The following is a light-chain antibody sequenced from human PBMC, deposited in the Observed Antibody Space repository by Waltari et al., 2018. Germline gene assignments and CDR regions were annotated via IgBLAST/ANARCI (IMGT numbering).Light chain of an antibody. V-gene: IGKV3-20*01. Sequence: EIVLTQSPGTLSLSPGERATLSCRASQSVSRSLAWDQQKAGQAPRLLIYGAFNRATGIPDRFSGSGSGTDFSLTISRLEPEDFAVYYCQHYVRLPATFGQGTKVEIK. CDR3: QHYVRLPAT. CDR2: GAF. J-gene: IGKJ1*01. CDR1: QSVSRS.